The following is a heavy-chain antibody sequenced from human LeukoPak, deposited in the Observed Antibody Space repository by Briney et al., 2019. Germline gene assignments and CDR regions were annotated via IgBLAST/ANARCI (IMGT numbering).Heavy chain of an antibody. CDR1: GYTFSGYY. Sequence: ASEKVSCKASGYTFSGYYIHWVRQAPGQGLGWMGLINPSGGSTNYAQKFQGRVTMTRDTSTSTVHMELSSLRSEDTAVYYCSRGPSITMVRGGQWYYYMDVWGKGTTVTIPS. J-gene: IGHJ6*03. V-gene: IGHV1-46*01. D-gene: IGHD3-10*01. CDR2: INPSGGST. CDR3: SRGPSITMVRGGQWYYYMDV.